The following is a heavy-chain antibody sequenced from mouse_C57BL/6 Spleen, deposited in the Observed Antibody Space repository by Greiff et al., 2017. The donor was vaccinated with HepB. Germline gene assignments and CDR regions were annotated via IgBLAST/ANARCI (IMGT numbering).Heavy chain of an antibody. CDR2: INPNNGGT. D-gene: IGHD1-1*01. Sequence: VQLQQSGPELVKPGASVKIPCKASGYTFTDYNMDWVKQSHGKSLEWIGDINPNNGGTIYNQKFKGKATLTVDKSSSTAYMELRSLTSEDTAVYYCARVTTTVEYYFDYWGQGTTLTVSS. CDR1: GYTFTDYN. J-gene: IGHJ2*01. CDR3: ARVTTTVEYYFDY. V-gene: IGHV1-18*01.